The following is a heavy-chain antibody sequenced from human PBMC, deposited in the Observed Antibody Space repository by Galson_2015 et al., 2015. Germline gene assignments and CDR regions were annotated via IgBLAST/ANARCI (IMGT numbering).Heavy chain of an antibody. Sequence: SETLSLTCTVSGGSISSSSYYWGWIRQLPGKGLEWIGSIYYSGSTYYNPSLKSRVTISVDTSKNQFSLKLSSVTAADTAVYYCARDWGPEGGYFDPWGQGTLVTVSS. CDR2: IYYSGST. D-gene: IGHD3-16*01. V-gene: IGHV4-39*07. CDR3: ARDWGPEGGYFDP. CDR1: GGSISSSSYY. J-gene: IGHJ5*02.